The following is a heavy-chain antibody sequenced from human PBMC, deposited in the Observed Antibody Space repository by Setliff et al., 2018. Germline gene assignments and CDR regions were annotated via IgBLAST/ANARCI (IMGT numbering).Heavy chain of an antibody. CDR3: ARLPNYVWGSPVDY. Sequence: SETLSLTCTVSGASITNINYYWGLIRQPPGKGLEWIGSILYSGRTSYNPSLKSRVTISVDTSKNQFSLTLSSVTAADTAVYYCARLPNYVWGSPVDYWGQGTLVTVSS. CDR2: ILYSGRT. CDR1: GASITNINYY. D-gene: IGHD3-16*01. V-gene: IGHV4-39*01. J-gene: IGHJ4*02.